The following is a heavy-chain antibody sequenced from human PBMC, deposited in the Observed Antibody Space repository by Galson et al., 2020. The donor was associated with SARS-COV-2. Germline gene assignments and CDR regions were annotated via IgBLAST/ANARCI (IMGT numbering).Heavy chain of an antibody. J-gene: IGHJ6*02. CDR1: GGSISSSSYY. V-gene: IGHV4-39*01. Sequence: SETLSLTCTVSGGSISSSSYYWGWIRQPPGKGLEWIGSIYYSGSTYYNPSLKSRVTISVDTSKNQFSLKLSSVTAADTAVYYCARQATMVRGVITLYYYGMDVWGQGTTVTVSS. D-gene: IGHD3-10*01. CDR2: IYYSGST. CDR3: ARQATMVRGVITLYYYGMDV.